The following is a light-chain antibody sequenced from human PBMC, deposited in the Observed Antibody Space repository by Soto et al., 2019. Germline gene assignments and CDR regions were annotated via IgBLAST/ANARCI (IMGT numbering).Light chain of an antibody. V-gene: IGLV2-23*01. J-gene: IGLJ3*02. CDR1: SSDVGSYNL. Sequence: QSALTQPASVSGSPGQSITISCTGTSSDVGSYNLVSWYQQHPGKAPKLMIYEGSKRPSGVSNRFSGSKSGNTASLTISGLQAEDDADYYCCSYAGSSTLFGGGTKLTVL. CDR3: CSYAGSSTL. CDR2: EGS.